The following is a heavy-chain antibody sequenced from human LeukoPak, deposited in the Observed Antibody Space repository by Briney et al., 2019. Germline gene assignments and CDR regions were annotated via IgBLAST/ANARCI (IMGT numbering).Heavy chain of an antibody. J-gene: IGHJ4*02. CDR1: GGSISTTSYY. V-gene: IGHV4-39*02. D-gene: IGHD3-16*01. Sequence: SETLSLTCTVSGGSISTTSYYWGWIRQPPGKGLEWIGSIYYSGSTYYNPSLKSRVTISVDTSKNQFSLKLNSVTAADTAVYFCAREGSYGHTFDYWGQGTLVTVSS. CDR2: IYYSGST. CDR3: AREGSYGHTFDY.